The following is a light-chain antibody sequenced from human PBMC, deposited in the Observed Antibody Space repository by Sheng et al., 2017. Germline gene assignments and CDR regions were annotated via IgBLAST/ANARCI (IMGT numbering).Light chain of an antibody. CDR3: QQSSINPHT. CDR1: QSISTF. V-gene: IGKV1-39*01. J-gene: IGKJ4*01. Sequence: DIQMTQSPSSLSASVGDRVTITCRASQSISTFLNWYQHKPGKAPKLLLYAASSLQSGVPSRFSGSGSVTDFTLTIISLQPEDFATYYCQQSSINPHTFGGGTKVEIK. CDR2: AAS.